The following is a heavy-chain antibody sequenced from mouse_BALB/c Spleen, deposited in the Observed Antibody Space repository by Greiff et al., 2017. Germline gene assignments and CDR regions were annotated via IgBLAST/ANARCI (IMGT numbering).Heavy chain of an antibody. J-gene: IGHJ3*01. V-gene: IGHV1S137*01. Sequence: VQLVESGAELVRPGVSVKISCKGSGYTFTDYAMHWVKQSHAKSLEWIGVISTYYGDASYNQKFKGKATMTVDKSSSTAYMELARLTSEDSAIYYCASGRGSAWFAYWGQGTLVTVSA. CDR1: GYTFTDYA. CDR3: ASGRGSAWFAY. CDR2: ISTYYGDA. D-gene: IGHD4-1*01.